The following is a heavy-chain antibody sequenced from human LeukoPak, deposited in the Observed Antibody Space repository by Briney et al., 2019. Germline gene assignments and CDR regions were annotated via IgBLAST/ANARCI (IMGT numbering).Heavy chain of an antibody. J-gene: IGHJ6*02. D-gene: IGHD6-13*01. CDR2: IVVGTGHT. Sequence: GASVKVSCKASGFTFTSSAMQWVRPARGQRLEWIGWIVVGTGHTNYALKFQERLTITRDMSTSTAYMELSSLRFEDTAVYYCAATLAADSVYYGMDVWGQGTTVTVSS. V-gene: IGHV1-58*02. CDR3: AATLAADSVYYGMDV. CDR1: GFTFTSSA.